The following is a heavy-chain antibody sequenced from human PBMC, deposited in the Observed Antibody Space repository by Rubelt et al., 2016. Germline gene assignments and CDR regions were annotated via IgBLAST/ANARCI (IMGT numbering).Heavy chain of an antibody. Sequence: QVTLRESGPALVKPTQTLTLTCTLSGFSLSTSGMCVSLIRQPPGKALEWLARIDWDDDKKYSTSLKTRLTVSKDTSKNQVVLTMTNMDPVDTATDYCARTRIYTSAWTLDYWGQGALVTVSS. J-gene: IGHJ4*02. CDR1: GFSLSTSGMC. V-gene: IGHV2-70*15. CDR3: ARTRIYTSAWTLDY. CDR2: IDWDDDK. D-gene: IGHD6-19*01.